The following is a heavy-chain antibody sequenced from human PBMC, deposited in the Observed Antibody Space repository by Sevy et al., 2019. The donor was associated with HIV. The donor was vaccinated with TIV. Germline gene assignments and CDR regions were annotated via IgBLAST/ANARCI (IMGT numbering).Heavy chain of an antibody. J-gene: IGHJ5*02. D-gene: IGHD5-12*01. CDR3: ARNPDLRPRAYSGYADPNNWFDP. CDR2: IYYSGST. Sequence: SETLSLTCTVSGGSISSSSYYWGWIRQRPGKGLEWSASIYYSGSTYYNPSLKSRVTMSVDTSKNQFSLKLGSVTAADRAVYYCARNPDLRPRAYSGYADPNNWFDPWGQGTLVTVSS. CDR1: GGSISSSSYY. V-gene: IGHV4-39*01.